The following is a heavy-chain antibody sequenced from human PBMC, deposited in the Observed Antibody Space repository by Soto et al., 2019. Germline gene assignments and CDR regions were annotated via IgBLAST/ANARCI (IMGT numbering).Heavy chain of an antibody. J-gene: IGHJ5*02. Sequence: EVQLVESGGGLVKPGGSLRLSCAASGLTFSNAWVNWVRQAPGKGLECVGRIKSRNEGGTTDYAAPVKGRFIIARDDSTNTVYLQMNSLRSEDTDVYYCNNFAPSDQGSWGQGTLVTVSS. CDR2: IKSRNEGGTT. D-gene: IGHD2-21*01. V-gene: IGHV3-15*07. CDR1: GLTFSNAW. CDR3: NNFAPSDQGS.